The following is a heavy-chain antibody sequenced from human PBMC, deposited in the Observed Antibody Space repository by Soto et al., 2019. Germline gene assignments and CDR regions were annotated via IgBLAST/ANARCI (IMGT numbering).Heavy chain of an antibody. CDR1: GFTFSSYW. D-gene: IGHD2-2*01. J-gene: IGHJ3*02. V-gene: IGHV3-7*03. CDR2: IKQDGSEK. CDR3: ARVACSSTSCYEQNDAFDI. Sequence: GSLRLSCAASGFTFSSYWMSWVRQAPGKGLEWVANIKQDGSEKYYVDSVKGRSTISRDNAKNSLYLQMNSLRAEDTAVYYCARVACSSTSCYEQNDAFDIWGQGTMVTVSS.